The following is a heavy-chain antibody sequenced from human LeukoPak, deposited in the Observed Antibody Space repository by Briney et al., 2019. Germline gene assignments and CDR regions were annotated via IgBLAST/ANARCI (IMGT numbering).Heavy chain of an antibody. J-gene: IGHJ4*02. CDR1: GGTFSSYA. V-gene: IGHV1-8*02. CDR2: INPNSGGT. CDR3: ACGYSYGPDY. Sequence: ASVKVSCKASGGTFSSYAISWVRQAPGQGLEWMGWINPNSGGTNYAQKFQGRVTMTRNTSISTAYMELSSLRSEDTAVYYCACGYSYGPDYWGQGTLVTVSS. D-gene: IGHD5-18*01.